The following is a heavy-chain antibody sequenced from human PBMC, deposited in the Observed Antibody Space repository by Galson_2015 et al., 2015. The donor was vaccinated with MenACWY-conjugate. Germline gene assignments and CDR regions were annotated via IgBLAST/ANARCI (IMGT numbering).Heavy chain of an antibody. CDR3: ARIISYYDSSGYQAWDVWAFDI. Sequence: WVSYISSSSSYTNYADSVKGRFTISRDNAKNSLYLQMNSLRAEDTAVYYCARIISYYDSSGYQAWDVWAFDIWGQGTMVTVSS. J-gene: IGHJ3*02. D-gene: IGHD3-22*01. V-gene: IGHV3-11*06. CDR2: ISSSSSYT.